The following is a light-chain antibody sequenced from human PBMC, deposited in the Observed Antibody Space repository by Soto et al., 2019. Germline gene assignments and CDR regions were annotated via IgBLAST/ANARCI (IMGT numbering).Light chain of an antibody. CDR2: EVS. Sequence: QSVLTQPASVSGSPGQSITISCTGTSSDVGGYNYVSWYQQHPGKAPKLMIYEVSNRPSGVSNRFSGSKSGNTASLTISGLQAEDGDDYYCSSYTSSSTPWVFGGGTKLTVL. V-gene: IGLV2-14*01. J-gene: IGLJ3*02. CDR3: SSYTSSSTPWV. CDR1: SSDVGGYNY.